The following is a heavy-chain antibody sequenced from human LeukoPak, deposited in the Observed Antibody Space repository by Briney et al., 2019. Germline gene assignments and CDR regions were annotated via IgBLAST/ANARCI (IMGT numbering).Heavy chain of an antibody. V-gene: IGHV1-18*01. CDR3: ARGGKYYDSSGSFYYYYMDV. CDR1: GYTFTTYG. J-gene: IGHJ6*03. Sequence: ASVKVSCKASGYTFTTYGITWVRQAPGQGLEWMGWITPNNGNINYAQKFQGRFTMTTDTSTTTAYMELRSLRSDDTAVYYCARGGKYYDSSGSFYYYYMDVWGKGTTVTISS. CDR2: ITPNNGNI. D-gene: IGHD3-22*01.